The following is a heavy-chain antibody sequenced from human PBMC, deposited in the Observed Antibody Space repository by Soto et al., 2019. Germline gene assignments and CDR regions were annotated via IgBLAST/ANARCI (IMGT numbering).Heavy chain of an antibody. D-gene: IGHD5-12*01. Sequence: KTSETLSLTCTVSGGSISSYYWSWIRQPPGKGLEWIGYIYYSGSTNYNPSLKSRVTISVDTSKNQFSLKLSSVTAADTAVYYCARSIRGGYNFDYWGQGTLVTVSS. CDR1: GGSISSYY. J-gene: IGHJ4*02. CDR3: ARSIRGGYNFDY. CDR2: IYYSGST. V-gene: IGHV4-59*01.